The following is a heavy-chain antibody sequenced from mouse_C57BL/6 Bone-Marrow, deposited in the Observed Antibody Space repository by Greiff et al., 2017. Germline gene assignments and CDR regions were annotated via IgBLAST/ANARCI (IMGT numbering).Heavy chain of an antibody. Sequence: QVQLKQPGTELVQPGASVKLSCKASGYTFTSYWMHWVQQRPGQGLEWIGNINPSNGGTNYNETFKSKVILTVAKSSSTAYLHLSMLTSEDYAVYYCGGYGNGYHWDMDVWGTGTTVTVSS. V-gene: IGHV1-53*01. CDR1: GYTFTSYW. J-gene: IGHJ1*03. CDR3: GGYGNGYHWDMDV. CDR2: INPSNGGT. D-gene: IGHD1-1*01.